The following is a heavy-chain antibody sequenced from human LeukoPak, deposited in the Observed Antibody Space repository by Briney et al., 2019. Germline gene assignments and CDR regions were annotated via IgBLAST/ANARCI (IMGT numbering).Heavy chain of an antibody. J-gene: IGHJ6*03. Sequence: GGSLRLSCAASGFTFSSYWMHWVRQAPGKGLVWVSRINSDGSSTSYADSVKGRFTISRDNAKNTLYLQMNSLRAEDTAVYYCARVYKQWPDYYYYMDVWGKGTTVTVSS. CDR2: INSDGSST. CDR1: GFTFSSYW. D-gene: IGHD6-19*01. V-gene: IGHV3-74*01. CDR3: ARVYKQWPDYYYYMDV.